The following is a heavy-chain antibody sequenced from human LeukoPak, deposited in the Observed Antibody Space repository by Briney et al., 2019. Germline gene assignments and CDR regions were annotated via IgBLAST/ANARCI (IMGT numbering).Heavy chain of an antibody. CDR2: IIPVLNIT. D-gene: IGHD5-18*01. CDR3: ARDQGLTAPPPYGLDV. Sequence: SVKVSCTTSVGTFSTSAITWVRQAPGQGLEWMGRIIPVLNITTYAQRFQGRVTITADTSTSTVYMELSSLRSEETAVYYCARDQGLTAPPPYGLDVWGQGTTVIVSS. J-gene: IGHJ6*02. CDR1: VGTFSTSA. V-gene: IGHV1-69*04.